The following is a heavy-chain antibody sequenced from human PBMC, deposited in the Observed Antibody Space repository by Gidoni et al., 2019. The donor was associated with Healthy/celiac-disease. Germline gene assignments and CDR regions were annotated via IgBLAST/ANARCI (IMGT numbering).Heavy chain of an antibody. Sequence: EVQLVQSGAEVKKPGKSLKISWKGSGYSFTNYWIGWVRQMPGRGLGWSGIIYPDDSDTRYSPSFRGQVTISADKSISTAYLQWSSLKASDTAMYYCARQRGPFAFNIWGQGTMVTVSS. J-gene: IGHJ3*02. V-gene: IGHV5-51*01. D-gene: IGHD3-10*01. CDR2: IYPDDSDT. CDR3: ARQRGPFAFNI. CDR1: GYSFTNYW.